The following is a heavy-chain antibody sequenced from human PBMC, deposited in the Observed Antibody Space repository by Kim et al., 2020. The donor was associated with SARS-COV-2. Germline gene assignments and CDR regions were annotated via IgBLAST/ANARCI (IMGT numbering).Heavy chain of an antibody. CDR3: AKAPGHYDNINFLFHY. V-gene: IGHV3-23*01. Sequence: GGSLRLSCAASGFTFSSYVMSWVRQAPGKGLEWVSAIDAGGAGTSYADSVRGRFTISRDNSKNTLYLQMSSLRAEDTAVYFCAKAPGHYDNINFLFHYWGQGTLVTVSS. D-gene: IGHD3-22*01. CDR1: GFTFSSYV. CDR2: IDAGGAGT. J-gene: IGHJ4*02.